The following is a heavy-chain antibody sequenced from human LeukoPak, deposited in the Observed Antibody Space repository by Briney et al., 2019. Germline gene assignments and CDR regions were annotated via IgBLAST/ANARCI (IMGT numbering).Heavy chain of an antibody. J-gene: IGHJ4*02. V-gene: IGHV3-23*01. CDR2: ISGSGGST. CDR1: GFTFSSYA. D-gene: IGHD3-10*01. Sequence: TGGSLRLSCAASGFTFSSYAMSRVRQAPGKGLEWVSAISGSGGSTYYADSVKGRFTISRDNSKNTLYLQMNSLRAEDTAVYYCAKPTITMVRGVILPYFDYWGQGTLVTVSS. CDR3: AKPTITMVRGVILPYFDY.